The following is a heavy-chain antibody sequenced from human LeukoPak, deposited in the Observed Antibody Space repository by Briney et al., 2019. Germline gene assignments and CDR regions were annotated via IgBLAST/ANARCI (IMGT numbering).Heavy chain of an antibody. CDR2: IYTSGST. J-gene: IGHJ2*01. Sequence: SETLSLTCTVSGGSISSYYWSWIRQLAGKGLEWIGRIYTSGSTNYNPSLKSRVTMSVDTSKNQFSLKLSSVTAADTAVYYCARESSSWYVLDYWYFDLWGRGTLVTVSS. V-gene: IGHV4-4*07. CDR3: ARESSSWYVLDYWYFDL. CDR1: GGSISSYY. D-gene: IGHD6-13*01.